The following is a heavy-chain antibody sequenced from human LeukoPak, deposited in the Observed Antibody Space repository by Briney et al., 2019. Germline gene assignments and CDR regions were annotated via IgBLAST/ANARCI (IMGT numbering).Heavy chain of an antibody. CDR3: ARLISRGTGYNYLDD. V-gene: IGHV5-51*01. D-gene: IGHD5-24*01. CDR2: IYPGDSDI. CDR1: GYRLTTYW. Sequence: GESLKISCKGSGYRLTTYWIGWVRQMPGKGLEWMGIIYPGDSDIRYRPSFRGQVTISADKSISTAYLQWSSLRASDTAMYYCARLISRGTGYNYLDDWGQGTLVTVSS. J-gene: IGHJ4*02.